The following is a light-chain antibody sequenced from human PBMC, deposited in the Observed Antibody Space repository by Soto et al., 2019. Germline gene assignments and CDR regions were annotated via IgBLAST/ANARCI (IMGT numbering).Light chain of an antibody. Sequence: ETLLTQPQATLSSSPAGTATLSCMASQSVRTYLVWYQQKPGQAPRLLIYGTSTRATGVPARFSGSGSGTDFTLTISSLEPEDFAVYYCHQRSNWPRTFGGGTKVDIK. CDR2: GTS. V-gene: IGKV3-11*01. CDR1: QSVRTY. CDR3: HQRSNWPRT. J-gene: IGKJ4*01.